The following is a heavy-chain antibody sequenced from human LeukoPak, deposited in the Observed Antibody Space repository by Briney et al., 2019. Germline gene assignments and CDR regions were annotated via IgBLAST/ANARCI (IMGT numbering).Heavy chain of an antibody. CDR2: ISGSGGST. V-gene: IGHV3-23*01. CDR3: AKGANDYCTKGVCYGGGDNWFDP. CDR1: GFTFSSYA. D-gene: IGHD2-8*01. Sequence: GVLRLSCAASGFTFSSYAMSWVRQAPGKGLEWVSAISGSGGSTYYADSVKGRFTISRDNSKNTLYLQMNSLRAEDTAVYYCAKGANDYCTKGVCYGGGDNWFDPWGQGTLVTVSS. J-gene: IGHJ5*02.